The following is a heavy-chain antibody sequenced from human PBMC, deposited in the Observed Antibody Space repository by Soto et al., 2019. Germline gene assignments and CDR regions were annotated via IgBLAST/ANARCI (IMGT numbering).Heavy chain of an antibody. CDR2: IIPISGIA. Sequence: QVQLVQSGAEVKKPGSSVKVSCKASGVTFSSYTISWVRQAPGQGLEWMGRIIPISGIANYAQKFQGRVTITADKSTSTAYMELSSLRSEDTAVSYCAREHCSSTSCYRKTETPFDPWGQGTLVTVSS. V-gene: IGHV1-69*08. J-gene: IGHJ5*02. CDR3: AREHCSSTSCYRKTETPFDP. CDR1: GVTFSSYT. D-gene: IGHD2-2*01.